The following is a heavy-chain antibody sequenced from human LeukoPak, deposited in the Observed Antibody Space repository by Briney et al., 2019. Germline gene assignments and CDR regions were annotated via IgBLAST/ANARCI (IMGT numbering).Heavy chain of an antibody. Sequence: SETLSLTCTVSRGSISSPTYYWGWIRQPPGKGLEWIGYIYYSRSTYYNPSLKSRVTISVDTSKNQFSLNLSSVTAADTAVYRCAQSDVLAGAFDIWGQGTMVIVSS. CDR2: IYYSRST. CDR3: AQSDVLAGAFDI. V-gene: IGHV4-39*01. D-gene: IGHD4/OR15-4a*01. J-gene: IGHJ3*02. CDR1: RGSISSPTYY.